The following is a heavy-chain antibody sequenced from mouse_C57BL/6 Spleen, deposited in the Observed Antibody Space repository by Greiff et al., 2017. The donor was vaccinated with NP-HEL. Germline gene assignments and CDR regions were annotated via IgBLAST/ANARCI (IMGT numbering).Heavy chain of an antibody. D-gene: IGHD2-4*01. CDR1: GFSLTSYG. Sequence: VHLVESGPGLVQPSQSLSITCTVSGFSLTSYGVHWVRQSPGKGLEWLGVLWSGGSTDYNAAFISRLSISKDNSKSQVFFKMNSLQADDTAIYYCARMWDDFYFDYWGQGTTLTVSS. V-gene: IGHV2-2*01. J-gene: IGHJ2*01. CDR3: ARMWDDFYFDY. CDR2: LWSGGST.